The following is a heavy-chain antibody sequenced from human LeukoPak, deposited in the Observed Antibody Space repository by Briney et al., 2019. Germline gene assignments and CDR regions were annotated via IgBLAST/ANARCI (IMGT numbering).Heavy chain of an antibody. J-gene: IGHJ4*02. CDR1: GYTFTSYD. D-gene: IGHD3-10*01. Sequence: GASVKVSCKASGYTFTSYDINWVQQATGQGLEWMGWMNPNSGNTGYAQKFQGSVTMTRNTSISTAYMELSSLRSEDTAVYYCARTAMVRGVITPLLFDYWGQGTLVTVSS. V-gene: IGHV1-8*01. CDR2: MNPNSGNT. CDR3: ARTAMVRGVITPLLFDY.